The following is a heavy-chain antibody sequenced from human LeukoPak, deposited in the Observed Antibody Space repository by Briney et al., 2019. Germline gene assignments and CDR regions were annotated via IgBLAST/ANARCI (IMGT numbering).Heavy chain of an antibody. CDR2: INHSGST. CDR3: ARGPIVVVPAAIGHYFDY. Sequence: SETLSLTCAVYGGSFSGYYWSWIRQPPGKGLEWIGEINHSGSTNYNPSLKSRVTISVDTSKNQFSLKLSSVTAADTAVYYCARGPIVVVPAAIGHYFDYWGQGTLVTVSS. J-gene: IGHJ4*02. CDR1: GGSFSGYY. V-gene: IGHV4-34*01. D-gene: IGHD2-2*01.